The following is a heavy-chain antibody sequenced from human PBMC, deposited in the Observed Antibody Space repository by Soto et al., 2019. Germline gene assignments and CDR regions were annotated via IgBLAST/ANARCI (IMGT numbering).Heavy chain of an antibody. Sequence: EVQLVESGGGLVQPGGSLRLSCAASGFTFSSYWMSWVRQAPGKGLEWVANIKQDGSEKYYVDSVKGRFTISRDNAKNSLYLQMNSLRAEDTAVYYCARVSYSSSWYEEGFDYWGHGTLVTVSS. CDR1: GFTFSSYW. CDR2: IKQDGSEK. CDR3: ARVSYSSSWYEEGFDY. J-gene: IGHJ4*01. V-gene: IGHV3-7*04. D-gene: IGHD6-13*01.